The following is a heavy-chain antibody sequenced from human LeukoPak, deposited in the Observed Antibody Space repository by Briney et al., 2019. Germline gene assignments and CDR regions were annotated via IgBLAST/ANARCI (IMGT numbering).Heavy chain of an antibody. CDR1: GYTLTELS. CDR3: ARGGSYAGDEMDV. J-gene: IGHJ6*04. Sequence: ASVKVSCKVSGYTLTELSMHWVGQAPGKGLEWMGGFDPEDGETIHAQKFQGRVTMTEDTSTDTAYMELSSLRSEDTAVYYCARGGSYAGDEMDVWGKGTTVTVSS. V-gene: IGHV1-24*01. CDR2: FDPEDGET. D-gene: IGHD1-26*01.